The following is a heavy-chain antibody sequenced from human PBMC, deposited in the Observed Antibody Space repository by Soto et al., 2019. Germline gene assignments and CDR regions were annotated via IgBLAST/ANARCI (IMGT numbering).Heavy chain of an antibody. Sequence: EVQLVESGGGLVKPGGSLRLSCAASGFTFSNAWMSWVRQAPGQGLEWVGRIKSKTDGGTTDYAAPVKGRFTISRDDSTNTLYLQMNSLKTEDTAVYYCTTVSSPIVVVPAAILDAFDIWGQVTMFTVSS. V-gene: IGHV3-15*01. CDR2: IKSKTDGGTT. J-gene: IGHJ3*02. CDR1: GFTFSNAW. D-gene: IGHD2-2*01. CDR3: TTVSSPIVVVPAAILDAFDI.